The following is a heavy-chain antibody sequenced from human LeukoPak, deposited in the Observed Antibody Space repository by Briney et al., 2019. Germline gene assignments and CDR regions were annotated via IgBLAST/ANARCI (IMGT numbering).Heavy chain of an antibody. CDR2: IYHSGST. J-gene: IGHJ5*02. V-gene: IGHV4-30-2*01. CDR3: TRYDSTTKWFDP. D-gene: IGHD4-11*01. Sequence: SQTLSLTCIVSGGSINSGGYYWSWIRQPPEKGLEWIGYIYHSGSTYYNPSLKSRLIISVDSSKSQFSLQLSSVTAADTAVYYCTRYDSTTKWFDPWGQGTLVSVSS. CDR1: GGSINSGGYY.